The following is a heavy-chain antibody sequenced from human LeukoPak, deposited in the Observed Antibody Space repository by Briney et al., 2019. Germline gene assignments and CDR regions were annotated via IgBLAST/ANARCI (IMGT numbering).Heavy chain of an antibody. CDR3: ARGAFSNYIYFDY. D-gene: IGHD4-11*01. V-gene: IGHV4-59*01. CDR1: GGSLTSSY. J-gene: IGHJ4*02. CDR2: IRYGGST. Sequence: SETLSLTCTVSGGSLTSSYWSWIRQPPGKGLEWIGYIRYGGSTNYSPSLKSRVTISVDTSRNQFSLNLRSVTATDTAVYYCARGAFSNYIYFDYWGQGTLVPVSS.